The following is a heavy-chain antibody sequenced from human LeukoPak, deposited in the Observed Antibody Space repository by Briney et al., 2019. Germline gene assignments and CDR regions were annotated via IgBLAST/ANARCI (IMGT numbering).Heavy chain of an antibody. CDR3: ARDEPTVTTGPPVGS. V-gene: IGHV3-21*01. Sequence: GGSLRLSCAASGFTFSSYSMNWVRQAPGKGLEWVSSISTSTSYIYYADSVKGRFTISRDNAKNTLYLQMNSLRVEDTAVYYCARDEPTVTTGPPVGSWGQGTLVTVSS. D-gene: IGHD4-17*01. CDR1: GFTFSSYS. CDR2: ISTSTSYI. J-gene: IGHJ4*02.